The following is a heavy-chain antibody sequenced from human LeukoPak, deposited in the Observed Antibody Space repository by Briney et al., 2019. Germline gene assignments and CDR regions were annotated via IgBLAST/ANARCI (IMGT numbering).Heavy chain of an antibody. J-gene: IGHJ4*02. V-gene: IGHV3-30*02. CDR2: IQHDATNE. Sequence: GGSLRLSCAASGFTFSHFGMHWVRQTPGKGLEWVAFIQHDATNEYYADSVKGRFSISRDNSKNTLFLQMNSLRPEDTAVYYCAKGGGSSGYYANDYWGQGTLVTVSS. D-gene: IGHD3-22*01. CDR1: GFTFSHFG. CDR3: AKGGGSSGYYANDY.